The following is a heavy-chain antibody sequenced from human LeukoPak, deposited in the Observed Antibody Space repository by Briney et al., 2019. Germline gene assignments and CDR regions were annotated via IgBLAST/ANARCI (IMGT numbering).Heavy chain of an antibody. CDR1: GFSLNTRGVG. CDR2: FYWDDDQ. D-gene: IGHD3-22*01. J-gene: IGHJ4*02. Sequence: SGPTLVKPTQTLTLTCTFSGFSLNTRGVGVGWIRQPPGKALEWLALFYWDDDQRYSPSLKSRLTITKDTSKNQVVLTMTNMDPVDTATYYCAHRLRADSRGYYLSSPSGFDYWGQGTLVTVSS. V-gene: IGHV2-5*02. CDR3: AHRLRADSRGYYLSSPSGFDY.